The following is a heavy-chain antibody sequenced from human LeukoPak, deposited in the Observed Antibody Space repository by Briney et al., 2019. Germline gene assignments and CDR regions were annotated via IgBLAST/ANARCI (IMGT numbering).Heavy chain of an antibody. V-gene: IGHV3-7*01. CDR1: GFTFSSYW. CDR3: ARDTGGGYSCYDC. J-gene: IGHJ4*02. CDR2: IKQDGSEK. D-gene: IGHD5-18*01. Sequence: GGSLRLSCAASGFTFSSYWMTWIRQAPGQGLEWVANIKQDGSEKYYVDSAKGRFTISRDNAKNSLYLQMNSLRAEDTAVYYCARDTGGGYSCYDCWGQGTLVTVSS.